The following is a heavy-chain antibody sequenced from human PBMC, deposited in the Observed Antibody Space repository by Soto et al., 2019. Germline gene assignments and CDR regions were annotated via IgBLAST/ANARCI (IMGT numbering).Heavy chain of an antibody. D-gene: IGHD1-26*01. CDR2: ISYDGSNK. V-gene: IGHV3-30*18. Sequence: QVQLVESGGGVVQPGRSLRLSCAASGFTFSSYGMHWVRQAPGKGLEWVAVISYDGSNKYYADSVKGRFTISRDNSKNPLYLQMNSLRAEDTAVYYCAKWDSGSYYGAFGYWGQGTLVTVSS. CDR1: GFTFSSYG. CDR3: AKWDSGSYYGAFGY. J-gene: IGHJ4*02.